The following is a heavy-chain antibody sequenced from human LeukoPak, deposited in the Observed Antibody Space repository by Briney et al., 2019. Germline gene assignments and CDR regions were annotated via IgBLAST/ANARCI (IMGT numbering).Heavy chain of an antibody. CDR3: ARRVYSGSYNWYFDL. D-gene: IGHD1-26*01. CDR1: GGSISTSTYY. J-gene: IGHJ2*01. V-gene: IGHV4-39*01. Sequence: SETLSLTCTVSGGSISTSTYYWSWIRQPPGKGLEWIGSISYSGSTYNNPSLKSRVTISVDTSKTQFSLKLSSVTAPDTAVYYCARRVYSGSYNWYFDLWGRGTLVTVSS. CDR2: ISYSGST.